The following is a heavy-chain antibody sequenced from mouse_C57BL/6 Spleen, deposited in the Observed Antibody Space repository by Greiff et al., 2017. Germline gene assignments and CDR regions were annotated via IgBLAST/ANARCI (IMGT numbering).Heavy chain of an antibody. Sequence: EVQLQQSGPELVKPGASVKIPCKASGYTFTDYNMDWVKQSHGKSLEWIGEINPNNGGTIYNQKFKGKATLTVDKSSSTAYMELRSLTSEDTAVYYCAREGHYGSSGTWFAYWGQGTLVTVSA. CDR3: AREGHYGSSGTWFAY. V-gene: IGHV1-18*01. CDR1: GYTFTDYN. D-gene: IGHD1-1*01. CDR2: INPNNGGT. J-gene: IGHJ3*01.